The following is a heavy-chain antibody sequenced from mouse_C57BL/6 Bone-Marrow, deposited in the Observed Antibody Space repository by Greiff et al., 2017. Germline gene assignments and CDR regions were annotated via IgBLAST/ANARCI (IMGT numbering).Heavy chain of an antibody. D-gene: IGHD1-1*01. CDR1: GFTFSSYG. V-gene: IGHV5-6*01. Sequence: EVQGVESGGDLVKPGGSLKLSCAASGFTFSSYGMSWVRQTPDKRLEWVATISSGGSYTYYPDSVKGRFTISRDNAKNTLYLQMSSLKSEDTAMYYCARRGYGPYYFDYWGKGTTLTVSS. CDR2: ISSGGSYT. J-gene: IGHJ2*01. CDR3: ARRGYGPYYFDY.